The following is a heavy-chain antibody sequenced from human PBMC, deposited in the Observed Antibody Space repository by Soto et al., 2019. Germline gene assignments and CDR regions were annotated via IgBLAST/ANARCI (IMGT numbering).Heavy chain of an antibody. V-gene: IGHV3-53*01. CDR2: IFSADNT. CDR3: AITGAGYYIV. J-gene: IGHJ4*02. CDR1: GFTISSNY. Sequence: GGSLRLSCAASGFTISSNYLSWVRQAPGKGLEWVSVIFSADNTHYADSVKGRFTISRDNSKNTVFLQMNSLRAEDTAVYYCAITGAGYYIVWGQGTPVTVSS. D-gene: IGHD3-3*01.